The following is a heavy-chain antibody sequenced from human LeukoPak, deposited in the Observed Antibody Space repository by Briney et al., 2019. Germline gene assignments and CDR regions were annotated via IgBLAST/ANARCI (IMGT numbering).Heavy chain of an antibody. Sequence: GGTLGLFCAASGFTFSSFAMTWVPGGPGKGWEGVSDISGRGGSTFCADSVKGRFTISRDNSKNTLYLQIHSLRAEDTAVYHCAIYGGSGTNAFDMWGQGTMVTVSS. CDR3: AIYGGSGTNAFDM. D-gene: IGHD5-12*01. CDR1: GFTFSSFA. CDR2: ISGRGGST. V-gene: IGHV3-23*01. J-gene: IGHJ3*02.